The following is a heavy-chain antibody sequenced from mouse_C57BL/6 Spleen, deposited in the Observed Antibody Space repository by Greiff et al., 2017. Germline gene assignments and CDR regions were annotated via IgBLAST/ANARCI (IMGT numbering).Heavy chain of an antibody. Sequence: LQESGAELVRPGASVTLSCKASGYTFTDYEMHWVKQTPVHGLEWIGAIDPETGGTAYNQKFKGKAILTADKSSSTAYMELRSLTSEDSAVYYCTRWDDYDGNAMDYWGQGTSVTVSS. CDR2: IDPETGGT. CDR3: TRWDDYDGNAMDY. J-gene: IGHJ4*01. D-gene: IGHD2-4*01. V-gene: IGHV1-15*01. CDR1: GYTFTDYE.